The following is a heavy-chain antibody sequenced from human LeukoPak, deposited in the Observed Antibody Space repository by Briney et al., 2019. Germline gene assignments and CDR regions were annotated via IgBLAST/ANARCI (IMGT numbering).Heavy chain of an antibody. CDR3: ATSSSNWYYFDY. Sequence: GASVKVSCKVSGYTLTELSMHWVRQAPGKGLEWMGGFDPEDSETIYAQKFQGRVTMTEDTSTDTAYMELSSLRSEDTAVYYCATSSSNWYYFDYWGQGTLVTVSS. J-gene: IGHJ4*02. D-gene: IGHD6-13*01. V-gene: IGHV1-24*01. CDR1: GYTLTELS. CDR2: FDPEDSET.